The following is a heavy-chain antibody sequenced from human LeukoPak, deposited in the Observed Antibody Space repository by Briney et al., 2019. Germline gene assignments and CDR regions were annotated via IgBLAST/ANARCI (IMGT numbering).Heavy chain of an antibody. Sequence: KSSETLSLTCTVSGGSISSYYWSWIRQPPGKGLEWIGYIYYSGSTNYNPSLKSRVTISVDTSKDQFSLKLSSVTAADTAVYYCARHSSGGYLFDYWGQGTLVTVSS. J-gene: IGHJ4*02. V-gene: IGHV4-59*08. D-gene: IGHD6-13*01. CDR1: GGSISSYY. CDR2: IYYSGST. CDR3: ARHSSGGYLFDY.